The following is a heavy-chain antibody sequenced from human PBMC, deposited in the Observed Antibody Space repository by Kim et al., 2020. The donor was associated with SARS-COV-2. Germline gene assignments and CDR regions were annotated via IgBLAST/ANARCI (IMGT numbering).Heavy chain of an antibody. CDR2: IKSKTDGGTT. CDR1: GFTFSNAW. D-gene: IGHD3-9*01. J-gene: IGHJ4*02. V-gene: IGHV3-15*01. Sequence: GGSLRLSCAASGFTFSNAWMSWVRQAPGKGLEWVGRIKSKTDGGTTDYAAHVKGRFTISRDDSKNTLYLQMNSLKTEDTAVYYCTTEPSTTYYDILTGYYKLDYWCQGTLVTVSA. CDR3: TTEPSTTYYDILTGYYKLDY.